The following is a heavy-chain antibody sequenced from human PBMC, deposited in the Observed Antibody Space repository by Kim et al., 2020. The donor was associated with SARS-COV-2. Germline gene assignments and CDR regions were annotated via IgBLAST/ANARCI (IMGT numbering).Heavy chain of an antibody. CDR2: ISGSGGTI. CDR3: AKGRSRGEIDH. V-gene: IGHV3-23*01. Sequence: GGSLRLSCAASGFTFSSEVMSWVRQSPGKGLEWVSSISGSGGTIYYTDSVKGRFTISRDNPKSTLHLQMDSLRGDDTAVYFCAKGRSRGEIDHWGQGTLVTVSS. J-gene: IGHJ5*02. D-gene: IGHD3-10*01. CDR1: GFTFSSEV.